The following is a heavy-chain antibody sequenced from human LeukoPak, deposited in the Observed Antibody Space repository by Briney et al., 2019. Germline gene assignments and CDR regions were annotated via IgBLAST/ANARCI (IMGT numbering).Heavy chain of an antibody. V-gene: IGHV3-30*02. CDR2: IRYDGSNK. Sequence: GGSLRLSCAASGFTFSSYGMHWVRQAPGKGLEWVAFIRYDGSNKYYADSVKGRFTISRDNSKNTLYLQMNSLRAEDTAVYYCARGVYYDSSDYPYWGQGTLVTVSS. J-gene: IGHJ4*02. D-gene: IGHD3-22*01. CDR1: GFTFSSYG. CDR3: ARGVYYDSSDYPY.